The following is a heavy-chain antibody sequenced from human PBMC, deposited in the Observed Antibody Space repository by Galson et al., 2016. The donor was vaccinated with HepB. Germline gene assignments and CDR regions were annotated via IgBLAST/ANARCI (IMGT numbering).Heavy chain of an antibody. V-gene: IGHV3-23*01. CDR2: TSGSGGST. Sequence: SLRLSCAASGFTFSNYAMNWVRQAPGKGLEWVSATSGSGGSTYYADSVKGRFTISRDNSKNTLYLQMNSLGDEDTAVYYCAKPKSSSSPNTFDYWGQGTLVTVSS. CDR3: AKPKSSSSPNTFDY. CDR1: GFTFSNYA. D-gene: IGHD6-6*01. J-gene: IGHJ4*02.